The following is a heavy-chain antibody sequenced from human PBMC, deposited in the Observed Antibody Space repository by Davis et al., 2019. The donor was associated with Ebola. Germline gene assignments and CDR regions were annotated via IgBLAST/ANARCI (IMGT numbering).Heavy chain of an antibody. Sequence: SETLSLTCAVYGGSFSGYYWSWIRQPPGKGLEWIGEINDSGRTNCNPSLKSRVTVSVDTSKNQFSLKLSSVTAADTAVYYCARRRGIAARPLGFDPWGQGTLVTVSS. D-gene: IGHD6-6*01. CDR3: ARRRGIAARPLGFDP. V-gene: IGHV4-34*01. CDR1: GGSFSGYY. CDR2: INDSGRT. J-gene: IGHJ5*02.